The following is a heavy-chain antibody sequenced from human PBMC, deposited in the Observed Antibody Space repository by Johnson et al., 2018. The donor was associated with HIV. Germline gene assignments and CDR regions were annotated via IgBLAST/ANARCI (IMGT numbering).Heavy chain of an antibody. CDR1: GFTFNSYG. D-gene: IGHD6-13*01. CDR2: ISYDGSND. J-gene: IGHJ3*02. Sequence: QVQLVESGGGVVQPGRSLRLSCAASGFTFNSYGMHWVRQAPGKGLEWVAFISYDGSNDYYADSVKGRFTISRDKSKNTLYLQMNSLRAEDTAVYYCAKMFASAAGLDAFDIWGQGTMVTVSS. CDR3: AKMFASAAGLDAFDI. V-gene: IGHV3-30*18.